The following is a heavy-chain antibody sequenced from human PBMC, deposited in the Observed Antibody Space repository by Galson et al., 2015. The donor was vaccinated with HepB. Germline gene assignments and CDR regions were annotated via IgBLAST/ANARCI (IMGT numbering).Heavy chain of an antibody. D-gene: IGHD3-10*01. V-gene: IGHV6-1*01. CDR2: TYYRFKWFS. CDR1: GDSVSSNSAA. Sequence: CAISGDSVSSNSAAWTWIRQSPSRGLEWLGRTYYRFKWFSDYAESVKSRIAINPDTSKNQFSLQLNSVTPEDTAVYYCARDMFQGVTRYYFDSWGRGPWSPAPQ. J-gene: IGHJ4*02. CDR3: ARDMFQGVTRYYFDS.